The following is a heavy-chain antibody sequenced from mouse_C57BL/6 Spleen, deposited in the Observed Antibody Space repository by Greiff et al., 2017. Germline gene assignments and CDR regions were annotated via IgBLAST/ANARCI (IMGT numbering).Heavy chain of an antibody. D-gene: IGHD2-1*01. CDR3: TRVMVTGGNYGRGFDY. V-gene: IGHV1-15*01. Sequence: VQLVESGAELVRPGASVTLSCKASGYTFTDYEMHWVKQTPVHGLEWIGAIDPETGGTAYNQKFKGKAILTADKSSSTAYMELRSLTSEDSAVYYCTRVMVTGGNYGRGFDYWGQGTTLTVSS. CDR1: GYTFTDYE. CDR2: IDPETGGT. J-gene: IGHJ2*01.